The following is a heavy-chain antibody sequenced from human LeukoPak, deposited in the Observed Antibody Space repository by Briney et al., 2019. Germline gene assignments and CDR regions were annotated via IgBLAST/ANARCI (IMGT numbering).Heavy chain of an antibody. CDR3: ARLTDSSGPLPLVFDY. V-gene: IGHV4-39*01. CDR2: IYYSGSA. CDR1: GFTFSSYAMH. D-gene: IGHD3-22*01. J-gene: IGHJ4*02. Sequence: PGGSLRLSCAASGFTFSSYAMHWVRQPPGKGLEWIGNIYYSGSAYYNPSLKGRVTISVDTSKNQFSLTLSSVTAADTAVYYCARLTDSSGPLPLVFDYWGQGTLVTVSS.